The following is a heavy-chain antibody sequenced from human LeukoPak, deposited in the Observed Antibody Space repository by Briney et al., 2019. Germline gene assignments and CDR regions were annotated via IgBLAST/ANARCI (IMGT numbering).Heavy chain of an antibody. V-gene: IGHV4-4*07. Sequence: SETLSLTCTVSGASISSYYYNSIRQTAGRGLGWIGRLYISGSTDYNPSLKSRVTISVDASNNQFSLNLNSVTAADTAVYFCARDLSGSLYFDYWGQGVLVTVSS. CDR2: LYISGST. CDR1: GASISSYY. D-gene: IGHD3-10*01. CDR3: ARDLSGSLYFDY. J-gene: IGHJ4*02.